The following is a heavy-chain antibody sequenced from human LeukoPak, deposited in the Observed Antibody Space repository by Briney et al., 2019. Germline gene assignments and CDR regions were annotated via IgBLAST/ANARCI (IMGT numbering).Heavy chain of an antibody. CDR3: ASRVYGLGSFNY. D-gene: IGHD3-10*01. V-gene: IGHV4-30-4*08. Sequence: PSETLSLTSTVSGGSISSGDYYWSWIRQPPGKGLEWIGYIYYSGSTYYNPSLKSRVTISVDTSKNQFSLKVSSVTAADTAVYYCASRVYGLGSFNYWGQGTLVTVSS. CDR2: IYYSGST. CDR1: GGSISSGDYY. J-gene: IGHJ4*01.